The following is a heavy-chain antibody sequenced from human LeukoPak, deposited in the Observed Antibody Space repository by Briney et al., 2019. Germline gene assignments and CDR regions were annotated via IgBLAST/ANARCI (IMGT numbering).Heavy chain of an antibody. CDR2: INGGGGST. CDR3: AKGQGVSMGILDC. CDR1: GFTFSSYA. V-gene: IGHV3-23*01. D-gene: IGHD3-10*01. J-gene: IGHJ4*02. Sequence: PGGSLRLSCGASGFTFSSYAMSWVRQAPGKGLEWVSAINGGGGSTYYADSVKGRFTISRDNSKNTLYLQMNSLRAEDTAVYYCAKGQGVSMGILDCWGQGSLVTVSS.